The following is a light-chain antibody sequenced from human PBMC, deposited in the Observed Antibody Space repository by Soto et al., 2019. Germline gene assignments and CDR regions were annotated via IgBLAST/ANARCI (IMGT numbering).Light chain of an antibody. CDR1: QDISNY. J-gene: IGKJ1*01. CDR2: DAS. CDR3: QQYDTLPTWT. V-gene: IGKV1-33*01. Sequence: DIQMTQSPASLSASVGDRVAITCRACQDISNYLNWYQQKPGKAPKLLIYDASNLEIGVPARFSGGESGTEFTLPISSLQPEDIATYYCQQYDTLPTWTFGQGTKVEFK.